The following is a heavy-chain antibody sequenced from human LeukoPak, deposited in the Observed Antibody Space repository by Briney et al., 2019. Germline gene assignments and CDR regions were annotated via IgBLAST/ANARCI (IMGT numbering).Heavy chain of an antibody. CDR1: GYTLTELS. J-gene: IGHJ5*02. D-gene: IGHD3-22*01. CDR2: FDPEDGET. V-gene: IGHV1-24*01. CDR3: ATATTYYYDSSGSLGLGWFDP. Sequence: ASVTVSCKVSGYTLTELSMHWVRQAPGKGLEWMGGFDPEDGETIYAQKFQGRVTMTEDTSTDTAYMELSSLRSEDTAVYYCATATTYYYDSSGSLGLGWFDPWGQGTLVTVSS.